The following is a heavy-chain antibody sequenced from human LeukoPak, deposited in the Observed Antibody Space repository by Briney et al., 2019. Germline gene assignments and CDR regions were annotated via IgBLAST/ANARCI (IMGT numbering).Heavy chain of an antibody. D-gene: IGHD3-22*01. V-gene: IGHV4-61*01. CDR3: ARDPGEGSGYYDY. CDR2: IYYSGST. Sequence: SETLSLTCTVSGGSISSSSYYWSWIRQPPGKGLEWIGYIYYSGSTNYNPSLKSRVTISVDTSKNQFSLKLSSVTAADTAVYYCARDPGEGSGYYDYWGQGTLVTVSS. CDR1: GGSISSSSYY. J-gene: IGHJ4*02.